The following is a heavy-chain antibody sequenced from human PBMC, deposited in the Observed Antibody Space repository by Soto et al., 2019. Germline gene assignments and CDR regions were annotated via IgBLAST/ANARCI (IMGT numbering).Heavy chain of an antibody. J-gene: IGHJ3*02. CDR2: ISSNGGST. Sequence: GGSLRLSCAASGFTFSSYAMHWVRQAPGKGLECVSAISSNGGSTYYANSVKGRFTISRDNSKNTLYLQMGSLRAEDMAVYYCARGLPLLLTGFDAFDIWGQGTMVTVSS. CDR1: GFTFSSYA. D-gene: IGHD3-9*01. V-gene: IGHV3-64*01. CDR3: ARGLPLLLTGFDAFDI.